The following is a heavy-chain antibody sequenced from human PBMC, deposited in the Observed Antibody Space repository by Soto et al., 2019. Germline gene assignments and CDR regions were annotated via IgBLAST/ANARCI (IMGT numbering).Heavy chain of an antibody. D-gene: IGHD6-19*01. V-gene: IGHV3-23*01. CDR2: ISGSGGST. Sequence: EVQLLESGGGLVQPGGSLRLSCAASGFTFSNYAMNWVRQAPGKGLEWVSVISGSGGSTYYADSVKGRFTISRDNSKNTLYLQMNSLRAEDTAVYCCASRNSGWYFDYWGQGTLVTVSS. CDR1: GFTFSNYA. J-gene: IGHJ4*02. CDR3: ASRNSGWYFDY.